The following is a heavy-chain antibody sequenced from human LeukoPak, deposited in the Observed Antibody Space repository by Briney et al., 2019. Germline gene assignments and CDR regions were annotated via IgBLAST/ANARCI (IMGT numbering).Heavy chain of an antibody. J-gene: IGHJ4*02. CDR3: ATHRGATYFGY. D-gene: IGHD1-26*01. CDR1: GGSISSSSYY. V-gene: IGHV4-39*01. Sequence: SETLSLTCTVSGGSISSSSYYWGWIRQPPGKGLEWIGNIHYSGNTYYNASRRSRVTISLDTSKNQFSLKLSSVTAADTACEYSATHRGATYFGYWGQGSRVTVSS. CDR2: IHYSGNT.